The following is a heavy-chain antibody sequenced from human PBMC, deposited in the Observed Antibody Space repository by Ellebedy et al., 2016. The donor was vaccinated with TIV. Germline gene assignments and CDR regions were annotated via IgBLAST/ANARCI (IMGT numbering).Heavy chain of an antibody. CDR3: ATPASAVAGDWFDS. CDR2: IWYDGSNA. CDR1: GFTFSGFG. Sequence: GESLKISCAASGFTFSGFGIHWVRQAPGKGLEWVAIIWYDGSNAYYADSVKGRFTISRDNSKNTLYLQMNSLRAEDTAVYYCATPASAVAGDWFDSWGQGTLVTVSS. J-gene: IGHJ5*01. D-gene: IGHD6-19*01. V-gene: IGHV3-33*01.